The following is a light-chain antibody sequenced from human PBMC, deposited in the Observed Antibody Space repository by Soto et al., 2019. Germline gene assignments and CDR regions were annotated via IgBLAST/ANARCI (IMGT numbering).Light chain of an antibody. V-gene: IGKV3D-20*02. CDR2: GAS. Sequence: EIVLTQSPGALSLSPGERATLSCRASQSVSNNYLAWYQQKPGQAPRLLIYGASNRATGIPDRFSGSGSGTDFTLTISSLEPEDFALYYCQQRSNCPIPFGQGTRLEIK. CDR3: QQRSNCPIP. J-gene: IGKJ5*01. CDR1: QSVSNNY.